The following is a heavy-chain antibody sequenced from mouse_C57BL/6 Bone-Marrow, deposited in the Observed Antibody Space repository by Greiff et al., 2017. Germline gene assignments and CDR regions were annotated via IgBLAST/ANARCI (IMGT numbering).Heavy chain of an antibody. Sequence: QVQLQQPGAELVMPGASVKLSCKASGYTFTSYWMHWVKQRPGQGLEWIGEIDPSDSYTNYNQKFKGKSTLTVDKSSSTAYMQLSSLTSADSAVYYCARTPFYDYDWYYAMDYWGQGTSVTVSS. D-gene: IGHD2-4*01. CDR1: GYTFTSYW. V-gene: IGHV1-69*01. CDR3: ARTPFYDYDWYYAMDY. CDR2: IDPSDSYT. J-gene: IGHJ4*01.